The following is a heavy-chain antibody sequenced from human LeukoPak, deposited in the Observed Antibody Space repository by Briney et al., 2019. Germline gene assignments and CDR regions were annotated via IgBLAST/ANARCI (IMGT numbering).Heavy chain of an antibody. CDR2: IRSNGAIT. D-gene: IGHD2-15*01. V-gene: IGHV3-48*04. CDR3: ARGRVTAVVATHCFDP. Sequence: GGSLRLSCAASGFIFTGESMNWFREAPGKGLEWISYIRSNGAITYYADSVKGRFIISRDNAKNSLYLQMNSLRAEDTAVYYCARGRVTAVVATHCFDPWGRGTLVTVSS. J-gene: IGHJ5*02. CDR1: GFIFTGES.